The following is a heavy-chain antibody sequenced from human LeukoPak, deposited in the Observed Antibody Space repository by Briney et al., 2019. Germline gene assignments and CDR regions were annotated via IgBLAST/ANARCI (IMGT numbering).Heavy chain of an antibody. D-gene: IGHD5-18*01. J-gene: IGHJ6*02. Sequence: GGSLRLSCAASGFTFSSYAMHWVRQAPGKGLEWVAVISYDGSNKYYADSVKGRFTISRDNSKNTLYLQMNSLRAEDTAVYYCARERRAAMGPPYYYGMDVWGQGTTVTVSS. CDR3: ARERRAAMGPPYYYGMDV. V-gene: IGHV3-30-3*01. CDR1: GFTFSSYA. CDR2: ISYDGSNK.